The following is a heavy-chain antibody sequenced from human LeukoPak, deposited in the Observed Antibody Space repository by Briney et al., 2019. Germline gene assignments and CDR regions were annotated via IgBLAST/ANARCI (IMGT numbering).Heavy chain of an antibody. D-gene: IGHD6-13*01. V-gene: IGHV3-48*01. CDR1: GFTFSSYS. Sequence: GGSLRLSCAASGFTFSSYSMNWVRQAPGKGLEWVSYISSSSSTIYYADSVKGRFTISRDNAKNSLYLQMNSLRAEDTAVYYCARDTGSSWYKDFDYWGQGTLVTVSS. CDR3: ARDTGSSWYKDFDY. CDR2: ISSSSSTI. J-gene: IGHJ4*02.